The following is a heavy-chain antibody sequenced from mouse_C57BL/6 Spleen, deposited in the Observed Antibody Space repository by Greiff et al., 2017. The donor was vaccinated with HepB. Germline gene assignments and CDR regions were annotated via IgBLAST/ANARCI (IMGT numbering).Heavy chain of an antibody. CDR3: AREPSFGSVVAKNFDV. D-gene: IGHD1-1*01. CDR1: GYTFTSYW. Sequence: QVQLQQPGAELVKPGASVKLSCKASGYTFTSYWMHWVKQRPGQGLEWIGMIHPNSGSTNYNEKFKSKATLTVDKSSSTAYMQLSSLTSEDSAVYYCAREPSFGSVVAKNFDVWGTGTTVTVSS. CDR2: IHPNSGST. V-gene: IGHV1-64*01. J-gene: IGHJ1*03.